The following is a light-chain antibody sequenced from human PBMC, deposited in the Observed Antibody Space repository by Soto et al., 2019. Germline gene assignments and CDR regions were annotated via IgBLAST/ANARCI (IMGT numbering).Light chain of an antibody. Sequence: QSVLTQPPSASVTPGQTVTISCSGSNSNIGSNSVNWYQQLPGAAPKLLIYSYNQRPSGVPDRFSGSKSGTSASLAISGLQSEDEADYYCAAWDDSLNGVVFGGGTQLTVL. CDR3: AAWDDSLNGVV. CDR2: SYN. CDR1: NSNIGSNS. J-gene: IGLJ2*01. V-gene: IGLV1-44*01.